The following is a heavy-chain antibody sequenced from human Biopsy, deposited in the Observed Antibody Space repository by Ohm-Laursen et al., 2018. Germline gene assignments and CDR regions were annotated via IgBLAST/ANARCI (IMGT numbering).Heavy chain of an antibody. CDR1: GFTFSDFY. D-gene: IGHD3-9*01. V-gene: IGHV3-11*01. J-gene: IGHJ6*02. CDR2: ISAAGPAM. CDR3: ARAFRGQYFYYYYGMDV. Sequence: GSLRLSCTASGFTFSDFYMSWIRQAPGKGLEWISYISAAGPAMFYADSVKGRFTISRDNSKNSLYLQMNSLRAEDTALYYCARAFRGQYFYYYYGMDVWGQGTTVTVSS.